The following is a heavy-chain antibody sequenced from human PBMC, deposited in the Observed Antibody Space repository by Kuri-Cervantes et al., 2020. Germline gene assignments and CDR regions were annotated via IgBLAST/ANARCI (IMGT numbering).Heavy chain of an antibody. J-gene: IGHJ4*02. V-gene: IGHV1-46*01. CDR2: INPSGGST. CDR3: ARGLAARRYFDY. CDR1: GYTFTSYY. D-gene: IGHD6-6*01. Sequence: ASVTVSCKASGYTFTSYYMHWVRQAPGQGLEWMGIINPSGGSTSYAQKFQGRVTMTRDTSTSTVYLELSSLRSEDTAVYYCARGLAARRYFDYWGQGTLVTVSS.